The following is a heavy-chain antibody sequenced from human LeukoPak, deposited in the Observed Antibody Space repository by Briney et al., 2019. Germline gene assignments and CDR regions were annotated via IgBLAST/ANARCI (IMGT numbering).Heavy chain of an antibody. J-gene: IGHJ4*02. V-gene: IGHV1-46*01. CDR2: IYPRDGST. CDR3: ARDQEGFDY. Sequence: ASVKASCKASGYTFTSNYIHWVRQAPGQGLEWMGMIYPRDGSTSYAQKFQGRVTVTRDTSTSTVHMELSGLRSEDTAVYYCARDQEGFDYWGQGTLVTVSS. CDR1: GYTFTSNY.